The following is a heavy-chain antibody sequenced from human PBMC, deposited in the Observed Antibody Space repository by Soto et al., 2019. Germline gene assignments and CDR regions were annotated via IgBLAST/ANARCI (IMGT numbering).Heavy chain of an antibody. CDR1: GYTFTSYG. J-gene: IGHJ4*02. Sequence: QVQLVQSGAEVKKPGASVKVSCKASGYTFTSYGISWVRQAPGQGLEWMGWMSAYNGNTNYAQKLQGRVIMTTDTSTSRVYMELRSLRSDDTAVYYCARVRYSSGLGAYYFDYWGQGTLVTVSS. CDR3: ARVRYSSGLGAYYFDY. D-gene: IGHD6-19*01. CDR2: MSAYNGNT. V-gene: IGHV1-18*01.